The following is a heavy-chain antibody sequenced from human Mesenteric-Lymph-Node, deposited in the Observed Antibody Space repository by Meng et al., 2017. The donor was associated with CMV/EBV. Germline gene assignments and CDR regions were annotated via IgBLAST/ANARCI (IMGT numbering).Heavy chain of an antibody. Sequence: GCISNYYWSWIRQRPGKGLEWIGYIYYSGATKFNPSLTSRVTISIDTSKNQFSLKLRSVTAADTAVYYCARGGGYCTSTSCLWGFDLWGRGTLVTVSS. CDR1: GCISNYY. D-gene: IGHD2-2*03. V-gene: IGHV4-59*01. CDR3: ARGGGYCTSTSCLWGFDL. J-gene: IGHJ2*01. CDR2: IYYSGAT.